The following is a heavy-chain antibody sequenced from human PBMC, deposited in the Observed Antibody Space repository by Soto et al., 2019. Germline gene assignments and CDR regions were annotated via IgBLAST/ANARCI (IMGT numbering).Heavy chain of an antibody. CDR1: GGSFSGYY. Sequence: SETLSLTCAVYGGSFSGYYWSWIRQPPRKGLEWIGEINHSGSTNYNPSLKSRVTISVDTSKNQFSLKLSSVTAADTAVYYCARAHPPYYGSGSYATFFDYWGQGTLVTVSS. CDR2: INHSGST. D-gene: IGHD3-10*01. V-gene: IGHV4-34*01. J-gene: IGHJ4*02. CDR3: ARAHPPYYGSGSYATFFDY.